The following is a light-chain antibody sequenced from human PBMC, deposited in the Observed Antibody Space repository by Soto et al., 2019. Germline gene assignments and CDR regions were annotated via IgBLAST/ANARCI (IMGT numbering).Light chain of an antibody. V-gene: IGKV4-1*01. CDR3: QQNYTTPFT. CDR1: QSVLYSSNNKNY. J-gene: IGKJ3*01. Sequence: DIVMTQTPNSLAVYLGERATINCKSSQSVLYSSNNKNYLAWYQQKPGQPPRLLIYWSSARESGVPDRFSGSGSGTDFTLTISSLHAEDVAVYYCQQNYTTPFTFGPGTKVDI. CDR2: WSS.